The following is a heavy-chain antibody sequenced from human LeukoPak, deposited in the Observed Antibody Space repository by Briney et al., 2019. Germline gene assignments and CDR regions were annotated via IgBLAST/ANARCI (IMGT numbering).Heavy chain of an antibody. CDR3: ARGLVLTYYYFES. J-gene: IGHJ4*02. Sequence: GGSLRLSCAVSGFTFSDYYMSWIRQAPGKGLEWVSVILGGGGTYYADSVKGRFTISRDNSKNTLYLQMNSLRAEDTAVYYCARGLVLTYYYFESWGQGTLVTVSS. CDR1: GFTFSDYY. CDR2: ILGGGGT. D-gene: IGHD2-8*02. V-gene: IGHV3-66*01.